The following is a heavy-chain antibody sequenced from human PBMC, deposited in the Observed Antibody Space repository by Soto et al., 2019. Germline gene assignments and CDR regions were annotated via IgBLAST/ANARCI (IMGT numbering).Heavy chain of an antibody. CDR1: GGSISSGDYY. D-gene: IGHD2-21*02. CDR3: ARGRGFCNMNNCYSDH. V-gene: IGHV4-30-4*02. J-gene: IGHJ4*02. CDR2: IYYSGST. Sequence: SETLSLTCTVSGGSISSGDYYWSWIRQPPGKGLEWIGYIYYSGSTYYNPSLKSRVTMTRDTSTSTVYMELSSLRSEDTAVYYCARGRGFCNMNNCYSDHWGQGALVTVSS.